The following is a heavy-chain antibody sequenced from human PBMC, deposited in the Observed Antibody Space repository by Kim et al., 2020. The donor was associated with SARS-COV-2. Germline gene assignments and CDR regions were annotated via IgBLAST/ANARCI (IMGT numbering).Heavy chain of an antibody. J-gene: IGHJ5*02. Sequence: SVKSRFTISRDNAKNSLYLQMNSLRAEDTAVYYWARTSQGSDYGLRWFDPWGQGTLVTVSS. D-gene: IGHD4-17*01. V-gene: IGHV3-11*03. CDR3: ARTSQGSDYGLRWFDP.